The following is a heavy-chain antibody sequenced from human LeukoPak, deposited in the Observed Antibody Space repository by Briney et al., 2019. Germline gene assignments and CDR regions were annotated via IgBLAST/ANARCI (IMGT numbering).Heavy chain of an antibody. CDR3: ARDRGSSGYYGGWFDP. CDR1: GGSISSYY. D-gene: IGHD3-22*01. CDR2: IYTSGST. Sequence: SETLSLTCTVSGGSISSYYWSWIRQPAGKGLEWIGRIYTSGSTNYNPSLKSRVTISVDKSKNQFSLKLSSVTAADTAVYYCARDRGSSGYYGGWFDPGGQGTLVTVSS. J-gene: IGHJ5*02. V-gene: IGHV4-4*07.